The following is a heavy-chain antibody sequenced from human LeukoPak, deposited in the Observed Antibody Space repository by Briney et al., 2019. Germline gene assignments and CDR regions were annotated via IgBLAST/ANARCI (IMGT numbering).Heavy chain of an antibody. Sequence: PGGSLRLSCAASGFTFSSYGMHWVRQAPGKGLEWVAVISYDGSNKYYADPVKGRFTISRDNSKNTLYLQMNSLRAEDTAVYYCAKDHMITFGGVIVGDAFDIWGQGTMVTVSS. J-gene: IGHJ3*02. D-gene: IGHD3-16*02. CDR3: AKDHMITFGGVIVGDAFDI. CDR2: ISYDGSNK. V-gene: IGHV3-30*18. CDR1: GFTFSSYG.